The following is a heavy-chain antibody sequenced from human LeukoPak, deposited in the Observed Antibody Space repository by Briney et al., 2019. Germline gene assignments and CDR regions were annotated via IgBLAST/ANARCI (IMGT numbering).Heavy chain of an antibody. Sequence: GGSLRLSCAASGFTFSSYSMNWVRQAPGKGLEWVSSISSSSSYIYYADSVKGRFTISRDNAKNSLYLQMNSLRAEDTAVYYCARDYGRVDTAVVDYWGQGTLVTVSS. CDR1: GFTFSSYS. V-gene: IGHV3-21*01. CDR3: ARDYGRVDTAVVDY. J-gene: IGHJ4*02. D-gene: IGHD5-18*01. CDR2: ISSSSSYI.